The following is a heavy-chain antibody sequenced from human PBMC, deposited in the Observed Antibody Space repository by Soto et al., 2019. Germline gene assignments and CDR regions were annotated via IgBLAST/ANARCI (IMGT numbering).Heavy chain of an antibody. Sequence: PGXSLRLSCAASGFTFRSYAMSWVRQAPVKGLEWVSAISGSGGSTSYADSVKGRFTISRDNSKNTLYLQMNSLRAEDTAVYYCAKDPSRCSSTSCYLFNYWGQGTLVTVSS. V-gene: IGHV3-23*01. CDR3: AKDPSRCSSTSCYLFNY. CDR2: ISGSGGST. J-gene: IGHJ4*02. D-gene: IGHD2-2*01. CDR1: GFTFRSYA.